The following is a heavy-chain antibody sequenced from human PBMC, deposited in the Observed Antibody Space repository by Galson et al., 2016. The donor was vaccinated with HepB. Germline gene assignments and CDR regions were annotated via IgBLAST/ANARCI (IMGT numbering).Heavy chain of an antibody. CDR1: GFTFSNYG. D-gene: IGHD3-22*01. Sequence: SLRLSCAASGFTFSNYGMCWVRQAPGKGLEWVSAVSGSGDNTYYADSVKGRFTIPRDNSRNTVYVQINSLRAEDTAIYYCTMISWSTSSGFGFWGQGTRVTVSS. CDR3: TMISWSTSSGFGF. V-gene: IGHV3-23*01. CDR2: VSGSGDNT. J-gene: IGHJ4*02.